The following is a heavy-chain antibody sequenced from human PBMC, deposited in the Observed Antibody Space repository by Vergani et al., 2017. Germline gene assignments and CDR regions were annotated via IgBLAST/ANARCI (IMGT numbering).Heavy chain of an antibody. CDR3: ARDLRYDSSGYYSNYYYYYGMDV. D-gene: IGHD3-22*01. CDR1: GFTFSSYG. CDR2: ISYDGSNK. Sequence: QVQLVESGAGVVQPGRSLRLSCAASGFTFSSYGMHWVRQAPGKGLEWVAVISYDGSNKYYADSVKGRFTISRDNSKNSLYLQMNSLRAEDTAVYYCARDLRYDSSGYYSNYYYYYGMDVWGQGTTVTVSS. V-gene: IGHV3-30*03. J-gene: IGHJ6*02.